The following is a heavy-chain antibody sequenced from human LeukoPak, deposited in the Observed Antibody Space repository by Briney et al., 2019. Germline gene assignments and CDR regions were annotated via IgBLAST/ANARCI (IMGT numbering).Heavy chain of an antibody. Sequence: GASVKVSCKASGYTFNSYGISWVRQAPGQGLEWMGRISAYNGNTNYAQKVQGRVTMTTDTSTSTAYMELRSLRSDDTAVYHCARADIRAIASSGWYGFDYWGQGTLVTVSS. CDR1: GYTFNSYG. V-gene: IGHV1-18*01. J-gene: IGHJ4*02. CDR2: ISAYNGNT. CDR3: ARADIRAIASSGWYGFDY. D-gene: IGHD6-19*01.